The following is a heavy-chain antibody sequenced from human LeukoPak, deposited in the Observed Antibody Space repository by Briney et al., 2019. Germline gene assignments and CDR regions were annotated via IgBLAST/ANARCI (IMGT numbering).Heavy chain of an antibody. J-gene: IGHJ1*01. V-gene: IGHV1-69*13. CDR3: ARSAVFPPYYYDSSGYYLFQH. CDR2: IIPIFGTA. D-gene: IGHD3-22*01. CDR1: GGTFSSYA. Sequence: SVKVSCKASGGTFSSYASSWVRQAPGQGLEWMGGIIPIFGTANYAQKFQGRVTITADESTSTAYMELSSLRSEDTAVYYCARSAVFPPYYYDSSGYYLFQHWGQGTLVTVSS.